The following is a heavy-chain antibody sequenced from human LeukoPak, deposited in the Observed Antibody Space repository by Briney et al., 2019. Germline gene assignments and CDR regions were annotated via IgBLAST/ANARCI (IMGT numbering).Heavy chain of an antibody. J-gene: IGHJ3*02. D-gene: IGHD2-15*01. V-gene: IGHV1-2*04. CDR3: ARVASHCSGGSCYSFDAFDI. CDR1: GYTFTGYY. Sequence: ASVKVSCKAPGYTFTGYYMHWVRQAPGQGLEWMGWINPNSGGTNYAQKFQGWVTITRDTSISTAYMELSRLRSDDTAVYYCARVASHCSGGSCYSFDAFDIWGQGTMVTVSS. CDR2: INPNSGGT.